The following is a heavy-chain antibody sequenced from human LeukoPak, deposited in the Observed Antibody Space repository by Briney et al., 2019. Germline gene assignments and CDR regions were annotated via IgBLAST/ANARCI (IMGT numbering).Heavy chain of an antibody. J-gene: IGHJ4*02. V-gene: IGHV4-39*01. Sequence: SETLSLTCTVSGASISGSRFHWGWIRQPPGKGLEWIGSIHYSGNTNYNPSLKSRVTVSVDTSKNQFSLRLYSVTATDTAVYYCARQGYIGMYLDNWGLGALVTVSS. CDR3: ARQGYIGMYLDN. CDR2: IHYSGNT. D-gene: IGHD6-13*01. CDR1: GASISGSRFH.